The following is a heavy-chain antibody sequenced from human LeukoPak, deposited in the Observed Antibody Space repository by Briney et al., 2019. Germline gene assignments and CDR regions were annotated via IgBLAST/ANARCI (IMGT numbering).Heavy chain of an antibody. D-gene: IGHD1-26*01. V-gene: IGHV4-39*01. CDR2: MYHGGST. J-gene: IGHJ4*02. CDR3: AREDRVGATTGSDY. Sequence: SETLSLTCTVSGGSICSTRHYWGWIRQPPGKGLEWIGNMYHGGSTYYNPSLKSRVTISIDTSKNQFSLKLSSVTAADTAVYYCAREDRVGATTGSDYWGQGTLVTVSS. CDR1: GGSICSTRHY.